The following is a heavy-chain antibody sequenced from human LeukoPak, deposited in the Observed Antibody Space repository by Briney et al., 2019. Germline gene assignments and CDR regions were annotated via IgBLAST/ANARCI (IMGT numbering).Heavy chain of an antibody. CDR1: GFTFSSYA. V-gene: IGHV3-23*01. J-gene: IGHJ4*02. Sequence: QPGGSLRLSCAASGFTFSSYAMNWVRQAPGKGLEWVSTISGSGSSTYYADSVKGRFTISRDNSKNTLYLQMNSLRAEDTAVYYCAKDSLTTVVTYFDYWGQGTLVTVSS. CDR2: ISGSGSST. CDR3: AKDSLTTVVTYFDY. D-gene: IGHD4-23*01.